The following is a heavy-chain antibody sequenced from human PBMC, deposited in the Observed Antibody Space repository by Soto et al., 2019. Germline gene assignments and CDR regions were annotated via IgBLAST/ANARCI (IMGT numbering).Heavy chain of an antibody. V-gene: IGHV4-39*01. D-gene: IGHD3-10*01. J-gene: IGHJ4*02. CDR3: ARQRTITMVRGVVDY. Sequence: TSETLSLTCTVSGGSISSSSYYWGWIRQPPGKGLEWIGSIYYSGSTYYNPSLKSRVTISVDTSKNQFSLKLSSVTAADTAVYYCARQRTITMVRGVVDYWGQGTLVTVSS. CDR2: IYYSGST. CDR1: GGSISSSSYY.